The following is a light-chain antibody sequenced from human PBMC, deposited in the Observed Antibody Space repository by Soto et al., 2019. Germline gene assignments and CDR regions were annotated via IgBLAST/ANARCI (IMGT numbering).Light chain of an antibody. V-gene: IGKV1-5*02. J-gene: IGKJ1*01. CDR1: QSVSDW. CDR2: GAS. Sequence: DLQMTQSPSTLSASVGDRVTIVCRASQSVSDWLAWYQQRPGKAPKVLIYGASSLESGVPSRFRGSGSGTEFTLTISSLQPDDFATYYCQQYNTYPWTFGQGTKVEIK. CDR3: QQYNTYPWT.